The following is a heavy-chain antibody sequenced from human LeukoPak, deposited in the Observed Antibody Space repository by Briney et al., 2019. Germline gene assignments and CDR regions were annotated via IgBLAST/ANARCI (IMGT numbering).Heavy chain of an antibody. Sequence: GGSLRLSCAASGFTFDDYAMHWVRQAPGKGLEWVSGISWNSGSIGYADSVKGRFTISRDNSKNVLSLQMNNLKAEDTAVYFCARERTEFGSRGFAFDSWGPGTTVAVSS. CDR1: GFTFDDYA. V-gene: IGHV3-9*01. CDR3: ARERTEFGSRGFAFDS. D-gene: IGHD3-10*01. CDR2: ISWNSGSI. J-gene: IGHJ3*02.